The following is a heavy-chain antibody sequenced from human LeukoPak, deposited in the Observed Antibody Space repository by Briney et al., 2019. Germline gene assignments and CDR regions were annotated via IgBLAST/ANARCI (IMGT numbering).Heavy chain of an antibody. CDR2: INPNSGGT. J-gene: IGHJ3*02. V-gene: IGHV1-2*02. CDR1: GYTFTGYY. CDR3: ARPPKLRYSGSYDDAFDT. D-gene: IGHD1-26*01. Sequence: ASVKVSCKASGYTFTGYYMHWVRQAPGQGLEWMGWINPNSGGTNYAQKFQGRVTMTRDTSISTAYMELSRLRSDDTAVYYCARPPKLRYSGSYDDAFDTWGQGTMVTVSS.